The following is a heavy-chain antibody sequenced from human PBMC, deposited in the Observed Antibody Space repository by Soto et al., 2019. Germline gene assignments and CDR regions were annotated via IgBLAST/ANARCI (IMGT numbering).Heavy chain of an antibody. Sequence: SETLSLTCTVSGGSISSSSYYWGLIRQPPGKGLEWIGSIYYSGSTYYNPSLKSRVTISVDTSKNQFSLKLSSVTAADTAVYYCARRLYGDYGLYFDYWGQGTLVTVSS. D-gene: IGHD4-17*01. J-gene: IGHJ4*02. CDR1: GGSISSSSYY. V-gene: IGHV4-39*01. CDR3: ARRLYGDYGLYFDY. CDR2: IYYSGST.